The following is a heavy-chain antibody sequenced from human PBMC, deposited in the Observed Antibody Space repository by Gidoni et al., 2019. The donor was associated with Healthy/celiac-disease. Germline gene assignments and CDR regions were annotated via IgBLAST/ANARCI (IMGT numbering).Heavy chain of an antibody. V-gene: IGHV3-23*01. CDR2: ISGSGGST. Sequence: EVQLLASGGGLVQPGGSLSLSCAASGFTFSSYAMSWVRQAPGKGLEWVSAISGSGGSTYYADSVKGRFTISRDNSKNTLYLQMNSLRAEDTAVYYCAKVDYSSGYYYDVGVDYWGQGTLVTVSS. J-gene: IGHJ4*02. D-gene: IGHD3-22*01. CDR1: GFTFSSYA. CDR3: AKVDYSSGYYYDVGVDY.